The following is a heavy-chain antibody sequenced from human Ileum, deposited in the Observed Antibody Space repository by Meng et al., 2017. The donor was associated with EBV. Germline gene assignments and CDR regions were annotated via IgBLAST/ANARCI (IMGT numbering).Heavy chain of an antibody. CDR3: TYAPLGY. J-gene: IGHJ4*02. CDR1: GFSFSSYA. D-gene: IGHD2-2*01. V-gene: IGHV3-23*04. Sequence: EVALVESGGGSLQPGWSLTLSCVASGFSFSSYALTWVRQAPGKGLEWVSGISVSGTRKSYADSVKGRFIISRDNTENAIYLQMHSLRVEDTATYYCTYAPLGYWGQGTLVTVSS. CDR2: ISVSGTRK.